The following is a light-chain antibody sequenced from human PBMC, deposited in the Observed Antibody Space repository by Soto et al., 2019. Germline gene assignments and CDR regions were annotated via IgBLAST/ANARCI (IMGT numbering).Light chain of an antibody. CDR2: GAS. V-gene: IGKV3-20*01. CDR1: QSVSSGH. CDR3: QQYHTSPLT. J-gene: IGKJ1*01. Sequence: ENVLTQSPGTLSLSPGGRATLSCRASQSVSSGHLAWYQQKRGQAPRRLIYGASIRATGIPDRFSGSGSGTDFTLTISRLEPEDFALYYCQQYHTSPLTFGQGTKVDIK.